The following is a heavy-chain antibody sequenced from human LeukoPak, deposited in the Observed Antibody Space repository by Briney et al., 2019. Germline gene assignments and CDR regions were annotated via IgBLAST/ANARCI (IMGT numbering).Heavy chain of an antibody. V-gene: IGHV4-39*07. CDR3: ARDSSRSSDVDY. CDR2: IYYSGST. J-gene: IGHJ4*02. CDR1: GGSISSSSYY. Sequence: PSETLSLTCTVSGGSISSSSYYWGWIRQPPGKGLEWIGSIYYSGSTYYNPSLKSRVTISVDTSKNQFSLKLSSVTAADTAVYYCARDSSRSSDVDYWGQGTLVTVSS. D-gene: IGHD6-13*01.